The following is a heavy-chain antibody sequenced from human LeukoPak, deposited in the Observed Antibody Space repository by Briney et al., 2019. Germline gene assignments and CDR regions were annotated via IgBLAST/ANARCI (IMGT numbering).Heavy chain of an antibody. CDR3: AREDGSGSYGD. D-gene: IGHD3-10*01. J-gene: IGHJ4*02. V-gene: IGHV4-30-4*01. Sequence: PSQTLSLTCTVSGSSISSGDYYWSWIRQPPGKGLEWIGYIYYSGSTYYNPSLKGRLTISVDTSKNQFSLKLSSVTAADTAVYYCAREDGSGSYGDWGQGTLVTVSS. CDR2: IYYSGST. CDR1: GSSISSGDYY.